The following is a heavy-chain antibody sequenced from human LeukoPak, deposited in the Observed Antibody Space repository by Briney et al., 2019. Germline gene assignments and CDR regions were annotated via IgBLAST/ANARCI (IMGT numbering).Heavy chain of an antibody. CDR2: INPNSGGT. CDR1: VYTFTGYY. J-gene: IGHJ3*02. V-gene: IGHV1-2*02. CDR3: ARDDSSGWYAWPSNAFDI. Sequence: ASVKVSCKASVYTFTGYYMHCVRQAPGQGLEWMGWINPNSGGTNYAQKCQGRVTMTRDTSISTAYMELSRLRSDDTAVYYCARDDSSGWYAWPSNAFDIWGQGTMVTVSS. D-gene: IGHD6-19*01.